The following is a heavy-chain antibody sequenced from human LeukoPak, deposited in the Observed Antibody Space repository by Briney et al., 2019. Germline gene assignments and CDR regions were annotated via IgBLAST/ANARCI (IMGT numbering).Heavy chain of an antibody. V-gene: IGHV3-66*01. D-gene: IGHD3-22*01. CDR3: ARDEWLLHYYFDY. CDR2: IYSGGST. J-gene: IGHJ4*02. Sequence: QSGGSLRLSCAASGFTVSSNYMSWVRQAPGKGLEWVSVIYSGGSTYYADSVKGRFTISRGNSKNTLYLQMNSLRAEDTAVYYCARDEWLLHYYFDYWGQGTLVTVSS. CDR1: GFTVSSNY.